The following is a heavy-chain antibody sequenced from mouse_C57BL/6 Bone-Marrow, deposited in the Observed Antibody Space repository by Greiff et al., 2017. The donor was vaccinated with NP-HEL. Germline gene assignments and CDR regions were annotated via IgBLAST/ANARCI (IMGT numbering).Heavy chain of an antibody. J-gene: IGHJ3*01. CDR3: ARALYYYGSAWFAY. CDR2: IDPSDSYT. CDR1: GYTFTSYW. D-gene: IGHD1-1*01. Sequence: VQLKQPGAELVKPGASVKLSCKASGYTFTSYWMQWVKQRPGQGLEWIGEIDPSDSYTNYNQKFKGKATLTVDTSSSTAYMQLSSLTSEDSAVYYCARALYYYGSAWFAYWGQGTLVTVSA. V-gene: IGHV1-50*01.